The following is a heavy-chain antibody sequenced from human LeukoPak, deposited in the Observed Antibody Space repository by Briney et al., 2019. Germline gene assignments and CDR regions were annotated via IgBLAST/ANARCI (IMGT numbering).Heavy chain of an antibody. CDR1: GYTFTSYG. V-gene: IGHV1-18*04. J-gene: IGHJ5*02. CDR3: ARDRAAYYDILTGINWFDP. CDR2: ISAYNGNT. D-gene: IGHD3-9*01. Sequence: GASVKVSRKASGYTFTSYGISWVRQAPGQGLEWMGWISAYNGNTNYAQRLQGRVTMTTDTSTSTAYMELRSLRSDDTAVYYCARDRAAYYDILTGINWFDPWGQGTLVTVSS.